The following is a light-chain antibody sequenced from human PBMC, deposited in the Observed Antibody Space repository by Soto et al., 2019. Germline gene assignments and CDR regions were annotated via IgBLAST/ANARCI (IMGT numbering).Light chain of an antibody. J-gene: IGLJ1*01. V-gene: IGLV5-45*03. CDR2: YKSDSDN. Sequence: QSVLTQPSSLSASPGASASLTCTLRSGINVDTYRIYWYQQKPGSPPQYLLNYKSDSDNQRGSGVPSRFSGSKDASANAGILLISGLQSEDEADYYCQSYDSSLSGSSVFGTGTKLTVL. CDR3: QSYDSSLSGSSV. CDR1: SGINVDTYR.